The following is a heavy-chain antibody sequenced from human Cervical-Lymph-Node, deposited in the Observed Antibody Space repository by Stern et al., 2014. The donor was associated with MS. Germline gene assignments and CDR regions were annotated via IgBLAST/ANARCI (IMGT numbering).Heavy chain of an antibody. CDR3: MGVGDAMHV. CDR2: MSFVGGNK. CDR1: GFSLSNSA. V-gene: IGHV3-30*03. Sequence: QVQLVQSGGGVVQPGRSLTLSCAASGFSLSNSAMHWVRQAPGKGLEWVAVMSFVGGNKKYGDSVKGRFSISRDMANNTLFRQMNSLRLEDTAVYYCMGVGDAMHVWGQGTTVIVSS. J-gene: IGHJ6*02.